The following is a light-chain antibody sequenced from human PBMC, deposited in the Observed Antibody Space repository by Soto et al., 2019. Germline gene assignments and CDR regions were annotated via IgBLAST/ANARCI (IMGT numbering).Light chain of an antibody. CDR3: HQQNSRSPP. J-gene: IGKJ1*01. CDR1: QSVFNNY. Sequence: EIVLTQSPGTLSLSPGERATLSCRASQSVFNNYLAWYQRKPGQAPSLLIFGASCRATGIPDRFSGSGSGTNVILTISRREPEEVSVEYCHQQNSRSPPFGQGTKVDIK. CDR2: GAS. V-gene: IGKV3-20*01.